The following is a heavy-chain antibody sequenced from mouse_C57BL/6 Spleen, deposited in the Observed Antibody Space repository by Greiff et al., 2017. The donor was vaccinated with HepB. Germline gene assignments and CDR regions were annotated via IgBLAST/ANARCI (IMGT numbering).Heavy chain of an antibody. Sequence: EVKLVESGGGLVQPGGSLKLSCAASGFTFSDYYMYWVRQTPEKRLEWVAYISNGGGSTYYPDTVKGRFTLSRDNAKNTLYLQMSRLKSEDTAMYYCARNYYGSSYSAMDYWGQGTSVTVSS. CDR1: GFTFSDYY. CDR3: ARNYYGSSYSAMDY. J-gene: IGHJ4*01. D-gene: IGHD1-1*01. V-gene: IGHV5-12*01. CDR2: ISNGGGST.